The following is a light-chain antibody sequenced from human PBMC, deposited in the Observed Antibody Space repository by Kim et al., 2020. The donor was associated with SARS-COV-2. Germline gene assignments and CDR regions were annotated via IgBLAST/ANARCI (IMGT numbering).Light chain of an antibody. J-gene: IGLJ2*01. V-gene: IGLV3-1*01. CDR1: KLGDKY. CDR3: QAWDSSTVV. CDR2: QDS. Sequence: SASPGPTASITCSGEKLGDKYACWYQQKPGQSPVLVIYQDSKRPSGIPERFSGSNSGNTATLTISGTQAMDEADYYCQAWDSSTVVFGGGTQLTVL.